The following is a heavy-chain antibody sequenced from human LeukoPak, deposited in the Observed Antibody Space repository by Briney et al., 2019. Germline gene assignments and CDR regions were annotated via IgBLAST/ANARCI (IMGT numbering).Heavy chain of an antibody. CDR3: ARVGATQYNWFDP. V-gene: IGHV4-31*03. D-gene: IGHD1-26*01. Sequence: PSETLSLTCTVSGGSISSGGYYWSWIRRHPGKGLEWIGYIYYSGSTYYNPSLKSRVTISVDTSKNQFSLKLSSVTAADTAVYYCARVGATQYNWFDPWGQGTLVTVSS. CDR1: GGSISSGGYY. CDR2: IYYSGST. J-gene: IGHJ5*02.